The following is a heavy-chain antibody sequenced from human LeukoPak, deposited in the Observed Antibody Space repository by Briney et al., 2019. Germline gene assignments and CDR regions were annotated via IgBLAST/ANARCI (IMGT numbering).Heavy chain of an antibody. D-gene: IGHD5-24*01. CDR2: IYYSGST. CDR3: ARAVEMSTIHPGFDF. CDR1: GGSISSYY. V-gene: IGHV4-59*08. Sequence: SETLSLTCTVSGGSISSYYWSWIRQPPGKGLEWIGYIYYSGSTNYNPSLKSRVTISVDTSKNQVSLNLTSVTAADTAVYYCARAVEMSTIHPGFDFWGQGALVTVSS. J-gene: IGHJ4*02.